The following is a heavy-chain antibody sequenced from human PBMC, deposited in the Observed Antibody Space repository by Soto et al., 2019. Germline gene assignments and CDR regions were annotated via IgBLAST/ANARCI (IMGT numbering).Heavy chain of an antibody. Sequence: PSETLSLTCAVYGGSFSGYYWSWIRQPPGKGLEWIGEINHSGSTNYNPSLKSRVTISVDTSKNQFSLELSSVTAADTAVYYCARGSRLYYYDSSGYYYGDAFDIWGQGTMVTVSS. CDR2: INHSGST. CDR3: ARGSRLYYYDSSGYYYGDAFDI. V-gene: IGHV4-34*01. J-gene: IGHJ3*02. D-gene: IGHD3-22*01. CDR1: GGSFSGYY.